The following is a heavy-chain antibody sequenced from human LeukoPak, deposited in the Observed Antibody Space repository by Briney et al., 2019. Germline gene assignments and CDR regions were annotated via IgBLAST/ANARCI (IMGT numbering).Heavy chain of an antibody. D-gene: IGHD4-23*01. J-gene: IGHJ4*02. V-gene: IGHV3-69-1*01. Sequence: PGGSLRLSCAASGFTFSSHWMHWVRQAPGKGLEWVSSISTSSNIYYADSVKGRFTVSRDNAQNSVYLPTNRLRAEDTAVYYCARDRSYVGFDYWGQGPLVTVSS. CDR3: ARDRSYVGFDY. CDR1: GFTFSSHW. CDR2: ISTSSNI.